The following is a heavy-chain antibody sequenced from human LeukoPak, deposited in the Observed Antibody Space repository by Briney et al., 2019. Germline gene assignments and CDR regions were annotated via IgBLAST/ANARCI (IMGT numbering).Heavy chain of an antibody. CDR1: GFTFSSYW. Sequence: PGGSLRLSCAASGFTFSSYWMSWVRQAPGKGLEWVANIKQDGSEKYYVDSVKGRFTISRDNAKNSLYLQMNSLRAEDTAVYYCARDQNRYYDFWSGDSLADYWAREPWSPSPQ. V-gene: IGHV3-7*01. D-gene: IGHD3-3*01. J-gene: IGHJ4*02. CDR2: IKQDGSEK. CDR3: ARDQNRYYDFWSGDSLADY.